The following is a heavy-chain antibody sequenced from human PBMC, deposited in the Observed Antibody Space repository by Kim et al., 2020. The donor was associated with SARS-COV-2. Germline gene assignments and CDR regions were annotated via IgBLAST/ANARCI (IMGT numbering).Heavy chain of an antibody. J-gene: IGHJ4*02. Sequence: QKFRGRVTMTRDTSTSTVYMELSSLRSEDMAVYYCASARFGELFLEPYDYWGQGTLVTVSS. V-gene: IGHV1-46*01. CDR3: ASARFGELFLEPYDY. D-gene: IGHD3-10*01.